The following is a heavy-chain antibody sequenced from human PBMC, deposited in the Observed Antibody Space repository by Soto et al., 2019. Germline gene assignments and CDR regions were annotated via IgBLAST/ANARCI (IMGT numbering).Heavy chain of an antibody. CDR3: ARHVFPIVVVTAYHTFDP. CDR1: GYSFTSYW. D-gene: IGHD2-21*02. Sequence: GESLKISCKGSGYSFTSYWISWVRQMPGKGLEWMGRIDPSDSYTNYSPSFQGHVTISADKSISTAYLQWSSLKASDTAMYYCARHVFPIVVVTAYHTFDPWGQGTLVTVSS. V-gene: IGHV5-10-1*01. CDR2: IDPSDSYT. J-gene: IGHJ5*02.